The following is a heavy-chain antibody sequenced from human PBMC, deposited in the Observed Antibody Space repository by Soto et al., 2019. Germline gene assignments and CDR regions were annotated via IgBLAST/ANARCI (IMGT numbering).Heavy chain of an antibody. D-gene: IGHD2-15*01. Sequence: SETLSLTCTVSGGSISSYYWSWIRQPPGKGLEWIGYIYYSGSSNYNPSLKSRVTISVDTSKNQFSLKLSSVTAADTAVYYCARRECSGGTCFFGPWGQGTLVTVSS. V-gene: IGHV4-59*08. CDR2: IYYSGSS. CDR1: GGSISSYY. CDR3: ARRECSGGTCFFGP. J-gene: IGHJ5*02.